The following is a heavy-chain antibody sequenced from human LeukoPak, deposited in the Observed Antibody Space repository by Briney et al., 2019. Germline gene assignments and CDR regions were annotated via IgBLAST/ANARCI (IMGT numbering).Heavy chain of an antibody. Sequence: PSETPSPTCTVAGDSTRSYYWRWIRQPPGEGLGRVGYIYYRGNTNYNPSLKSRVIISIDTSKNQFSLKLSSVTAADTAVYFCARDSPPQYASSSAGFDYWGQGTLVTVSS. CDR2: IYYRGNT. CDR3: ARDSPPQYASSSAGFDY. D-gene: IGHD6-6*01. CDR1: GDSTRSYY. V-gene: IGHV4-59*01. J-gene: IGHJ4*02.